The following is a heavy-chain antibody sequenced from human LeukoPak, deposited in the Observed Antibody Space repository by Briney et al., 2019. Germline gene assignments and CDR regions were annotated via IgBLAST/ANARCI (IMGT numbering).Heavy chain of an antibody. CDR2: IYYSGST. CDR3: ARDRYSSSSAVDY. J-gene: IGHJ4*02. D-gene: IGHD6-6*01. Sequence: SETLSPTCTVSGGSISSSSYYWGWFRQPPGKGLEWIGNIYYSGSTYYNPSLKSRVTISVDTSKNQFSLKLSSVTAADTAMYFCARDRYSSSSAVDYWGQGTLVTVSS. V-gene: IGHV4-39*02. CDR1: GGSISSSSYY.